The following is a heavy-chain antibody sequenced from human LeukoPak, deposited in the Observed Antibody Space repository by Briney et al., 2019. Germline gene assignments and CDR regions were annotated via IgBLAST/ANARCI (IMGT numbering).Heavy chain of an antibody. Sequence: GGSLRLSCAASGFTFSSYSMNWVRQAPGKGLEWVSSISSSSTYIYYADSVKGRFTISRDNAKNSLYLQMNSLRADDTAIYYCARESRSVVTRYFQHWGQCTLVTVSS. D-gene: IGHD4-23*01. CDR2: ISSSSTYI. CDR1: GFTFSSYS. J-gene: IGHJ1*01. CDR3: ARESRSVVTRYFQH. V-gene: IGHV3-21*01.